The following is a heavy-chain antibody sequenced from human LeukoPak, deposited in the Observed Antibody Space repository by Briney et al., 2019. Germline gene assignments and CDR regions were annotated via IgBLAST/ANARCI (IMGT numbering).Heavy chain of an antibody. CDR2: IHYSGST. Sequence: PSETLSLTCTVSGGSISRDYWSWIRQPPGKGLEWLGYIHYSGSTKYNPSLASRVTTSIDTSKNEFSLNLISVTAADTAVYYCAREVADGYSDYWGQGTLVTVSS. J-gene: IGHJ4*02. V-gene: IGHV4-59*01. CDR1: GGSISRDY. CDR3: AREVADGYSDY. D-gene: IGHD5-24*01.